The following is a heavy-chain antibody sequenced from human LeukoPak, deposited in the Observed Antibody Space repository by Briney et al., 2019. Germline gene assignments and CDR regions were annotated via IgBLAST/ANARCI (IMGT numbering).Heavy chain of an antibody. J-gene: IGHJ4*02. D-gene: IGHD1-1*01. Sequence: SETLSLTCTVCGGSISGYYWGWLRQPPGKGMEWVGYIYYSGTTNYNPSLKSRVTISVEMSKNQFSLNLRSVTAADTAVYYCVKVGTGTVDYWGQGTLVTVSS. V-gene: IGHV4-59*01. CDR2: IYYSGTT. CDR1: GGSISGYY. CDR3: VKVGTGTVDY.